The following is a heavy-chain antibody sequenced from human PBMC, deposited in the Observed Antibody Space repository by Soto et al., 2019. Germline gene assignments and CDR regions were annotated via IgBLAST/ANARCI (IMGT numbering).Heavy chain of an antibody. Sequence: ASVKVSCKASGYTFTSYDINWVRQATGQGLEWMGWMNPNSGNTGNAQKFQGRITMTRNTSISTAYMELSSLRSEDTAVYYCARSVEWLASFDYWGQETLVTVSS. V-gene: IGHV1-8*01. CDR2: MNPNSGNT. J-gene: IGHJ4*02. CDR3: ARSVEWLASFDY. CDR1: GYTFTSYD. D-gene: IGHD6-19*01.